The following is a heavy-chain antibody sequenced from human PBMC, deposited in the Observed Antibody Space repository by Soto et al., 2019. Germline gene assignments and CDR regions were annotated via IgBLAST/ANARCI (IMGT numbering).Heavy chain of an antibody. CDR2: ISGSGSNT. J-gene: IGHJ4*02. CDR3: AKNGLSNSPSAIDS. CDR1: GFTFSSNG. D-gene: IGHD1-1*01. Sequence: EVQVLESGGGLAQPGGSLRLSCATSGFTFSSNGMSWVRQAPGKGLDWVSGISGSGSNTYYADSVKGRFTISRDNSKNTLFLQMNSLRAEDTAVYYCAKNGLSNSPSAIDSWGQVTLVTV. V-gene: IGHV3-23*01.